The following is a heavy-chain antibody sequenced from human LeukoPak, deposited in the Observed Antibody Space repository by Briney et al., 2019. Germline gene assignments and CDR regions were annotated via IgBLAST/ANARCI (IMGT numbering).Heavy chain of an antibody. CDR3: ARRWVVPAANRNNWFDP. Sequence: PSETLSLTCTVSGGSISSSSYYWGWIRQPPGKGLEWIGSIYYSGSTYYNPSLKSRVTISVDTSKNQFSLKLSSVTAADTAVYYCARRWVVPAANRNNWFDPWGQGALVTVSS. D-gene: IGHD2-2*01. V-gene: IGHV4-39*01. CDR1: GGSISSSSYY. J-gene: IGHJ5*02. CDR2: IYYSGST.